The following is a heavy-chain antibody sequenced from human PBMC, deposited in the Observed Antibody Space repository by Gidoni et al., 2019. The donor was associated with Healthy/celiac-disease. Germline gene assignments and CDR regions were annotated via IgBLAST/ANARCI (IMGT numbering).Heavy chain of an antibody. J-gene: IGHJ2*01. V-gene: IGHV2-26*01. D-gene: IGHD6-6*01. Sequence: QVTLKESGPVLVKPTETLTLTCTVSGFSLSNTRMGVSWIRQPPGKALEWLAHIFSNDEKSYSTSLKSRLTISKDTSKSQVVLTMTNMDPVDTATYYCARISSRPVWHFDLWGRGTLVTVSS. CDR1: GFSLSNTRMG. CDR2: IFSNDEK. CDR3: ARISSRPVWHFDL.